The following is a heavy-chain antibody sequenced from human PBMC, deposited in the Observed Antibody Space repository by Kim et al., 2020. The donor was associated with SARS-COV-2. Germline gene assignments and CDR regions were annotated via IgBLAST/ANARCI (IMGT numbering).Heavy chain of an antibody. J-gene: IGHJ4*02. CDR3: GRTTGGNCFDY. CDR2: T. V-gene: IGHV4-34*01. D-gene: IGHD2-15*01. Sequence: TNYDPSLKSRFTISVDTSKNQFSLKRTSVTAADTAVYYCGRTTGGNCFDYWGQGVLVTVSS.